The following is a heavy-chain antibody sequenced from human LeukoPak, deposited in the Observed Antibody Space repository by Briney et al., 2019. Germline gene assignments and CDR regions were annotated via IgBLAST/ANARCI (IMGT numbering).Heavy chain of an antibody. J-gene: IGHJ4*02. CDR1: GYSFVAYW. Sequence: GDSLKMSCKGSGYSFVAYWIGWVRQMPGKGLEWMGIIYPGDSDTRYSPSFQGQVTISADKSLSTAYLQWSSLKASDTAMYYCARQNYDFWSGYYRSYFDYWGQGTLVTVSS. CDR3: ARQNYDFWSGYYRSYFDY. CDR2: IYPGDSDT. D-gene: IGHD3-3*01. V-gene: IGHV5-51*01.